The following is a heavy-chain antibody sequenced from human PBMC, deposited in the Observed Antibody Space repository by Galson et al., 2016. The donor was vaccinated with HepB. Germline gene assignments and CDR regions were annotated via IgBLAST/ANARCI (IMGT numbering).Heavy chain of an antibody. CDR2: IIPIIDTP. Sequence: SVKVSCKASGDTFSSDAISWVRQAPGQGLEWMGGIIPIIDTPHYTQKFQGRVTISADESTSTAYMELSRLTSEDTAVYYCARGDNSWYAQQWGQGTLVTVSS. CDR1: GDTFSSDA. J-gene: IGHJ1*01. D-gene: IGHD6-13*01. V-gene: IGHV1-69*13. CDR3: ARGDNSWYAQQ.